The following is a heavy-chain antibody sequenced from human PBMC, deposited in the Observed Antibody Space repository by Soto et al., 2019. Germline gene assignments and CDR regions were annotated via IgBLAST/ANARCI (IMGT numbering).Heavy chain of an antibody. CDR2: ISGYNGNT. CDR1: GYTFRGYG. J-gene: IGHJ4*02. Sequence: QVQLVQSGPEVKKPGASVKVSCKATGYTFRGYGVTGVRRAPGRGLEWMGWISGYNGNTEYAQKLQGRVTMTTDTSTSTVYMELRSLGSADTAVYYCARDRGVVTSGSAYYFDYWGQGTLVTVSS. D-gene: IGHD2-2*01. V-gene: IGHV1-18*01. CDR3: ARDRGVVTSGSAYYFDY.